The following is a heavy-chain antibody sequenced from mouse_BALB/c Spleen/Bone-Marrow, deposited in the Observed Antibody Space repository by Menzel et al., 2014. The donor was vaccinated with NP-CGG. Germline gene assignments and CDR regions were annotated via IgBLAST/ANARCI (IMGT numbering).Heavy chain of an antibody. Sequence: QVQLQQPGPGLVSPSQSLSIPCTVSEFSLXSYGVHWVRQPPGKGLEWLGVIWAGGSTNYNSALMSRLSISKDNSKSQVFLKMNSLQTDDTAMYYCARGGSSWAWFAYWGQGTLVTVSA. D-gene: IGHD1-1*01. CDR1: EFSLXSYG. V-gene: IGHV2-9*02. J-gene: IGHJ3*01. CDR3: ARGGSSWAWFAY. CDR2: IWAGGST.